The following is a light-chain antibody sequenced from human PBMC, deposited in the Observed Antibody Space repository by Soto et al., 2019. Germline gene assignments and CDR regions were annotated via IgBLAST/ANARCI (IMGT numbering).Light chain of an antibody. J-gene: IGLJ1*01. CDR2: DVS. V-gene: IGLV2-14*01. Sequence: QSVLTQPASVSGSPGQSIAISCTGTSSDVGGYSYVSWYQQQPGKAPKLVISDVSNRPSGVSDRFSGSESGNTASLTISGLQTEDEADYYCASYTTSSTYVFGTGTKVTV. CDR3: ASYTTSSTYV. CDR1: SSDVGGYSY.